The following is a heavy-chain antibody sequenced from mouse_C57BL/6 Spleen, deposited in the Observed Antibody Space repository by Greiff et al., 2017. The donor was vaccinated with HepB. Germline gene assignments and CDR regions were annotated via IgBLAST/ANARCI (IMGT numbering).Heavy chain of an antibody. CDR2: IHPNSGST. CDR1: GYTFTSYW. CDR3: AREDYYGSSGGYFDV. V-gene: IGHV1-64*01. D-gene: IGHD1-1*01. Sequence: VQLQQPGAELVKPGASVKLSCKASGYTFTSYWMPWVKQRPGQGLEWIGMIHPNSGSTNYNEKFKSKATLTVDKSSSTAYMQLSSLTSEDSAVYYCAREDYYGSSGGYFDVWGTGTTVTVSS. J-gene: IGHJ1*03.